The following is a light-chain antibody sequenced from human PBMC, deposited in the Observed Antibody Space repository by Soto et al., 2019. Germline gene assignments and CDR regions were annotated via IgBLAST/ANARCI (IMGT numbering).Light chain of an antibody. CDR1: QSIRSNF. CDR3: QQYGSSFFT. CDR2: GAS. Sequence: EIVLTQSPGTLSLSPGERATLSCRASQSIRSNFLAWYQQKPGQAPRLLFFGASSRATGIPDRFRGSGSGTDFTLTISSLEPEDFAVYYCQQYGSSFFTFGQGTRLEIK. J-gene: IGKJ5*01. V-gene: IGKV3-20*01.